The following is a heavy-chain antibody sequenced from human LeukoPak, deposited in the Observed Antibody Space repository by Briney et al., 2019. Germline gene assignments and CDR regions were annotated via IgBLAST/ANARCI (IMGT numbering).Heavy chain of an antibody. D-gene: IGHD2-2*01. CDR1: GFTFSGSA. Sequence: GGSLRLSCAASGFTFSGSAMHWVRQASGKGLEWVGRIRSKANSYATAYAASVKGRFTISRVDSKNTAYLQMNSLKTEDTAVYYCTRTCSTSCFEDWFDPWGQGTLVTVSS. J-gene: IGHJ5*02. CDR3: TRTCSTSCFEDWFDP. CDR2: IRSKANSYAT. V-gene: IGHV3-73*01.